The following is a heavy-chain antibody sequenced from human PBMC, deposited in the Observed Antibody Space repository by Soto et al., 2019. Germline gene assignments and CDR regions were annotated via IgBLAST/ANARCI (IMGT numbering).Heavy chain of an antibody. D-gene: IGHD6-13*01. CDR3: AREPSGSSSWYNAFDI. Sequence: PGGSLRLSCAASGFTFSYYYMSWIRQSPGKGLEWVSYISSSGSTIYYADSVKGRFTISRDNAKNSLYLQMNSLRAEDTAVYYCAREPSGSSSWYNAFDIWGQGTMVTVSS. J-gene: IGHJ3*02. CDR2: ISSSGSTI. CDR1: GFTFSYYY. V-gene: IGHV3-11*01.